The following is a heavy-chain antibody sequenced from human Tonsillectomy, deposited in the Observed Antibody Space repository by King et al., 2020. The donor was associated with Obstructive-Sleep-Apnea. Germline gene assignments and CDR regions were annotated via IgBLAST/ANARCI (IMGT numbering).Heavy chain of an antibody. CDR3: ARDLYYNSSGYYLLDY. CDR2: ISSATGIITTYT. J-gene: IGHJ4*02. V-gene: IGHV3-11*06. Sequence: VQLVESGGGLVKPGGSLRLSCAASGFSFTDYYMSWIRQSPGKGLEWVSYISSATGIITTYTNYADSVKGRLTISRDDAKNLLYLQMNSLRAEDTAVYYCARDLYYNSSGYYLLDYWGQGTLVTVSS. D-gene: IGHD3-22*01. CDR1: GFSFTDYY.